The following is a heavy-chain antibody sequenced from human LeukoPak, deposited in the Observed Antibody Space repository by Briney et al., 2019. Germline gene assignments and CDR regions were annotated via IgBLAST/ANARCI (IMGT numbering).Heavy chain of an antibody. CDR1: GYTFTSYD. CDR3: ARVRGYYYGMDV. J-gene: IGHJ6*02. V-gene: IGHV1-8*01. Sequence: GASVKVSCKASGYTFTSYDINWVRQATGQGLEWMGWMNPNSGNTGYAQKFQGRVTMTRNTSISTAYMELSSLRSEDTAVYYCARVRGYYYGMDVWGQGTTVIVSS. CDR2: MNPNSGNT.